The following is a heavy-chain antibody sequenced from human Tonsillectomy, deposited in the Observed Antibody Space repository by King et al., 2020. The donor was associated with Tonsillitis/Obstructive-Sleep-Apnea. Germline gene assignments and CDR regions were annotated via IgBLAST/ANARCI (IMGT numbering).Heavy chain of an antibody. CDR2: ISNSGNTI. V-gene: IGHV3-11*01. CDR1: GFTFSDYY. Sequence: VQLVESGGGLVKSGRSLRLSCAASGFTFSDYYMSWIRQVPGKGLEWIAYISNSGNTIKYADSVKGRFTISRENAKDSLSLQMNSLRVDDTAVYYCERDAVRSDYYYYYLDVWGRGTTVIVSS. J-gene: IGHJ6*03. CDR3: ERDAVRSDYYYYYLDV. D-gene: IGHD3-3*01.